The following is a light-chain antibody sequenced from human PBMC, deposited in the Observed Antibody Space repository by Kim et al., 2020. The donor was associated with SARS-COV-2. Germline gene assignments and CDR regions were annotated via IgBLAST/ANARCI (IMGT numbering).Light chain of an antibody. V-gene: IGLV1-44*01. CDR1: ISNIGSNV. CDR2: SND. CDR3: AAWDDSLKGSV. J-gene: IGLJ3*02. Sequence: GQGVTISCSGSISNIGSNVVNWYQQLPGTAPKLLMYSNDYRPSGVPDRFSGSKSVTSASLAISGLQSEDEADYYCAAWDDSLKGSVFGGGTQLTVL.